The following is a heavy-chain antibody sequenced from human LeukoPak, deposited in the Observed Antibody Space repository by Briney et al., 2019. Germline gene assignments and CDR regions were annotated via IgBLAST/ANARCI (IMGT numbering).Heavy chain of an antibody. CDR2: ISYDGSNK. Sequence: AGGSLRLSCAASGFTFSSYAMHWVRQAPGKGLEWVAVISYDGSNKYYADSVKGRFTISRDNSKNTLYLQMNSLRAEDTAVYYCARANFIALAGYFDYWGQGTLVTVSS. D-gene: IGHD6-19*01. V-gene: IGHV3-30-3*01. CDR3: ARANFIALAGYFDY. CDR1: GFTFSSYA. J-gene: IGHJ4*02.